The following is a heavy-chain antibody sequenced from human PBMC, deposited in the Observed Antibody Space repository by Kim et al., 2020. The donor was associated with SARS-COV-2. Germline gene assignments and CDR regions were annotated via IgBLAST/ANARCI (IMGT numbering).Heavy chain of an antibody. J-gene: IGHJ4*02. CDR3: ARAHTMVRGVIYY. V-gene: IGHV1-69*13. CDR2: IIPIFGTA. Sequence: SVKVSCKASGGTFSSYAISWVRQAPGQGLEWMGGIIPIFGTANYAQKFQGRVTITADESTSTAYMELSSLRSEDTAVYYCARAHTMVRGVIYYWGQGTLVTVSS. D-gene: IGHD3-10*01. CDR1: GGTFSSYA.